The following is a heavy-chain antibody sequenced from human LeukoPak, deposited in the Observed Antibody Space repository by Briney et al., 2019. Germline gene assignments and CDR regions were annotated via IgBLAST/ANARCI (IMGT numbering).Heavy chain of an antibody. CDR3: ARDALEYSSSDNFDY. J-gene: IGHJ4*02. Sequence: ASVKVSCTASGYTFTSYAMNWVRQAPGQGLEWMGWINTNTGNPTYAQGFTGRFVFSLDTSVSTAYLQISSLKAEDTAVYYCARDALEYSSSDNFDYWGQGTLVTVSS. CDR1: GYTFTSYA. V-gene: IGHV7-4-1*02. CDR2: INTNTGNP. D-gene: IGHD6-6*01.